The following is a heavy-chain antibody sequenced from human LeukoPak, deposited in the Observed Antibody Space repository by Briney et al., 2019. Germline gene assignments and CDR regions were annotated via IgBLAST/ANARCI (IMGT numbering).Heavy chain of an antibody. J-gene: IGHJ5*02. CDR1: LGSTSSYY. CDR3: AKNGFYFDDSGPNWFDP. Sequence: SETLSLTCTVSLGSTSSYYWSWIRQPAREGLEWIGRIYTSGSTNYNTSLTSRVTMSVATSKNPSYLKLSSVPAADTAVYYCAKNGFYFDDSGPNWFDPWGQGTLVTVSS. V-gene: IGHV4-4*07. CDR2: IYTSGST. D-gene: IGHD3-22*01.